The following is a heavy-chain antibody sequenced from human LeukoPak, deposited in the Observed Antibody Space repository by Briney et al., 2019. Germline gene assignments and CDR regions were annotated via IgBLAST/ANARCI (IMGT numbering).Heavy chain of an antibody. V-gene: IGHV3-74*01. CDR1: GFAFSTFW. CDR2: INDDGSST. D-gene: IGHD3-3*02. Sequence: PGGSLRLSCAASGFAFSTFWMHWVRQAPGKGLVWVSRINDDGSSTTYADSVKGRFTISRDNAKNTLYLQMNSLRDEDTAVCYCATAGAISAYWGQGTLVTVSS. CDR3: ATAGAISAY. J-gene: IGHJ4*02.